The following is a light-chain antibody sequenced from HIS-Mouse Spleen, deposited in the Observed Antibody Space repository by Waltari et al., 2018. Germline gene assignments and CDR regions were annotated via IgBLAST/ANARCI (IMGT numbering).Light chain of an antibody. V-gene: IGLV3-10*01. Sequence: SYELTQPPSVSVSPGQTARTTCSGDALPNKYAYCYQQQSGQAPVRVIYEDSKRPSGIPERFSGSSSGTMATLTISGAQVEDEADYYCYSTDSSGNHRVFGGGTKLTVL. J-gene: IGLJ2*01. CDR1: ALPNKY. CDR3: YSTDSSGNHRV. CDR2: EDS.